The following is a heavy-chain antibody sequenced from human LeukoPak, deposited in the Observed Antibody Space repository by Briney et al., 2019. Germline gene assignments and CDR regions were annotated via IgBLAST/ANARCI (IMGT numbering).Heavy chain of an antibody. D-gene: IGHD3-10*01. J-gene: IGHJ4*02. CDR3: ARVDDYRYWSYYYGSGSYYYFDY. V-gene: IGHV4-59*01. Sequence: SETLSLTCTVSGGSISSYYWSWIRQPPGKGLEWIGYIYYSGSTNYNPSLKSRVTISVDTSKNQFSLKLSSVTAADTAVYYCARVDDYRYWSYYYGSGSYYYFDYWGQGTLVTVSS. CDR1: GGSISSYY. CDR2: IYYSGST.